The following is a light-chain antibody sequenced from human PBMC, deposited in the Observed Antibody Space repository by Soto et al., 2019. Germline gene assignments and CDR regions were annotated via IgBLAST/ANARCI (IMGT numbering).Light chain of an antibody. CDR1: SSNVGAGFD. J-gene: IGLJ3*02. V-gene: IGLV1-40*01. CDR2: GSS. CDR3: QSFDFTLKGV. Sequence: QSVLTQPPSVSGAPGQRVTISCTGTSSNVGAGFDVHWYKQVPGRAPKLVIHGSSNRPSGVSDRFSGSKSGTSASLAITGLQAEDEADYYCQSFDFTLKGVFGGGTKVTVL.